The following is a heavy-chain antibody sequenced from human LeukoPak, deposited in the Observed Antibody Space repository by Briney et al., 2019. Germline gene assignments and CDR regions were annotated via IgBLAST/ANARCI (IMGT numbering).Heavy chain of an antibody. J-gene: IGHJ1*01. D-gene: IGHD3-22*01. CDR3: AREGAMIVVVPFQH. V-gene: IGHV3-11*01. CDR2: ISSSGSTI. CDR1: GFTFSDYY. Sequence: PGGSLRLSCAASGFTFSDYYMSWIRQAPGKGLEWVSYISSSGSTIYYADSVKGRFTISRDNAKNSLYLQMNSLRAEDTAVYYCAREGAMIVVVPFQHWGQGTLVTVSS.